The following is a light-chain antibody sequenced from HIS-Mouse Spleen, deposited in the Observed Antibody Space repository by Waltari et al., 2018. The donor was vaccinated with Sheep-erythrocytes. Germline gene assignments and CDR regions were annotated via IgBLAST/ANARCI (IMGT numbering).Light chain of an antibody. CDR2: DSS. Sequence: DIQMTQSPSSLSASVGDRVTITCQASQDISNYLNWYQKKPGKAPKHLIYDSSNLETGVPSRFSGSGSGTDFTFTISSLQPEDIATYYCQQYDNLLTFGGGTKVEIK. V-gene: IGKV1-33*01. J-gene: IGKJ4*01. CDR1: QDISNY. CDR3: QQYDNLLT.